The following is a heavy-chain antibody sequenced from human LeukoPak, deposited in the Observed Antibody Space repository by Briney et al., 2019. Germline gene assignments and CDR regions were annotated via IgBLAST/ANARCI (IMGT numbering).Heavy chain of an antibody. CDR3: SSSRGYDYGMDV. CDR2: IWHDGSNA. J-gene: IGHJ6*02. D-gene: IGHD3-10*01. Sequence: GRSLRLSCAASGFTFSGYGMHWVRQAPGKGLEWLALIWHDGSNANYADSVKGRFTISRDNSKNTLYLQMSSLRADDAAVYYCSSSRGYDYGMDVWGQGTTVTVSS. CDR1: GFTFSGYG. V-gene: IGHV3-33*01.